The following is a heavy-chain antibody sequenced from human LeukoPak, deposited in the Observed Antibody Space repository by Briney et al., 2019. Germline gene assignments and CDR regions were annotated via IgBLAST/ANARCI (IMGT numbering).Heavy chain of an antibody. D-gene: IGHD2-2*01. J-gene: IGHJ5*02. CDR2: INHSGST. CDR3: AGSRPVPAAIVGWFDP. Sequence: PSETLSLTCAVYGGSFSGYYWSWIRQPPGKGLEWIGEINHSGSTNYNPSLKSRVTVSVDTSKNQFSLKLSSVTAADTAVYYCAGSRPVPAAIVGWFDPWGQGTLVTVSS. V-gene: IGHV4-34*01. CDR1: GGSFSGYY.